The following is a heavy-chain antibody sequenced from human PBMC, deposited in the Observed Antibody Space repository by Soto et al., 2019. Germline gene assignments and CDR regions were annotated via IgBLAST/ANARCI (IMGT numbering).Heavy chain of an antibody. J-gene: IGHJ4*02. V-gene: IGHV1-18*01. Sequence: QVQLVQSAAEVKKPGASVKVSCKASGYTLTNYAISWVRQAPGQGPEWMGWINTYNGNSNYAQKFQGRVTMTTDISTNTAYMELRSLTSDDTAVYYCARDCTGGSCFCIYWGQGTLVTVSS. CDR2: INTYNGNS. CDR1: GYTLTNYA. CDR3: ARDCTGGSCFCIY. D-gene: IGHD2-15*01.